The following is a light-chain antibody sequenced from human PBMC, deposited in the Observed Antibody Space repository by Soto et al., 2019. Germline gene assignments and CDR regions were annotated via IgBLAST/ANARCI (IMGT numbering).Light chain of an antibody. Sequence: ETLMTQSPGTLSVSPGDSATLSCRASQSVGRNLAWYQQKPGQAPRLLIYGASTRATGIPARFSDSGSGTEFTLTITSLQSEDFAVYFCQQHNNWPTWTFGQGTKV. J-gene: IGKJ1*01. CDR3: QQHNNWPTWT. V-gene: IGKV3-15*01. CDR2: GAS. CDR1: QSVGRN.